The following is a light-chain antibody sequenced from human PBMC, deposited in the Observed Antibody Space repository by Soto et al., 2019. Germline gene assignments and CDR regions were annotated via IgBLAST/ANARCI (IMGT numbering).Light chain of an antibody. J-gene: IGKJ5*01. CDR3: QQRSIRIT. CDR1: QSVSSY. V-gene: IGKV3-11*01. CDR2: DAS. Sequence: EIVLTQSPATLSLSPEERATLSCRASQSVSSYLAWYQQKPGQAPRLLIYDASNRATGIPARFSGSGSGTDFTLTISSLEPEDFAVYYCQQRSIRITFGQGTRLEIK.